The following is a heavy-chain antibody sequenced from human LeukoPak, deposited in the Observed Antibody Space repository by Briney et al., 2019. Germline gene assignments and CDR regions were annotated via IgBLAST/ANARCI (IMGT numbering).Heavy chain of an antibody. CDR2: ISHDGTIQ. D-gene: IGHD3-22*01. CDR1: GFTFTNYG. V-gene: IGHV3-30*18. J-gene: IGHJ4*02. CDR3: AKAPYIRGYYFDF. Sequence: AGRSLTLSCAASGFTFTNYGMHWVRQAPGKGLEWVAIISHDGTIQHYGDSLKGRFTISRDNSKNTVSLQVNNLRPEDTAVYFCAKAPYIRGYYFDFWGQGIPVSVSS.